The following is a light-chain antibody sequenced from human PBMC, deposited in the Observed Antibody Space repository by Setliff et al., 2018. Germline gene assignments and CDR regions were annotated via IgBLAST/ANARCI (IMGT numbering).Light chain of an antibody. CDR2: GVS. CDR1: SSDVGSYDL. V-gene: IGLV2-14*03. Sequence: QSALTQPASVSGSPGQSITISCSGTSSDVGSYDLVSWYQQHPGKAPKLIIYGVSDRPSGVSSRFSGSKSGNTAYLTISGLQTEDEADYYCLSYTSETTHALFAGGTK. J-gene: IGLJ2*01. CDR3: LSYTSETTHAL.